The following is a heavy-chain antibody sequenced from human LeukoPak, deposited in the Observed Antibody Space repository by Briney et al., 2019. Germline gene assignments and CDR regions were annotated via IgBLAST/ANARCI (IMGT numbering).Heavy chain of an antibody. V-gene: IGHV4-4*07. CDR3: ARDRYSSSRTYYYYYMDV. CDR2: IYTSGST. J-gene: IGHJ6*03. Sequence: SETLSLTCTVSGGSISSYYWSWIRQPAGKGLERTGRIYTSGSTNYNPSLKSRVTMSVDTSKNQFSLKLSSVTAADTAVYYCARDRYSSSRTYYYYYMDVWGKGTTVTVSS. D-gene: IGHD6-13*01. CDR1: GGSISSYY.